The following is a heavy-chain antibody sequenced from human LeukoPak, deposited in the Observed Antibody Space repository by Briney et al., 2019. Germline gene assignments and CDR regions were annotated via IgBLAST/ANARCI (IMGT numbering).Heavy chain of an antibody. CDR2: IRYDGSNK. V-gene: IGHV3-30*02. Sequence: GGSLRLSCAASGFTFSSYGMHWVRQAPGKGLEWVAFIRYDGSNKYYADSVKGRFTISRDNSKNTLYLQMNSLRAEDTAVYYCAKDTPLALRFLEWLRPGYYFDYWGRGTLVTVSS. D-gene: IGHD3-3*01. CDR3: AKDTPLALRFLEWLRPGYYFDY. J-gene: IGHJ4*02. CDR1: GFTFSSYG.